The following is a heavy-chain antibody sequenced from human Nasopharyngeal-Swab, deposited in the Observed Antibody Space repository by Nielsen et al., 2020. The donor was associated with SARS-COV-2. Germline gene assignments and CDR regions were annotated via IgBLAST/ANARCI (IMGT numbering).Heavy chain of an antibody. CDR2: IKQDGSEK. Sequence: WTRQPPGKGLEWVANIKQDGSEKYYVDSVKGRFTIPRDNAKNSLYLQMNSLRAEDTAVYYCARVSRYYDILTGYYAEDGMDVWGQGTTVTVSS. D-gene: IGHD3-9*01. V-gene: IGHV3-7*01. CDR3: ARVSRYYDILTGYYAEDGMDV. J-gene: IGHJ6*02.